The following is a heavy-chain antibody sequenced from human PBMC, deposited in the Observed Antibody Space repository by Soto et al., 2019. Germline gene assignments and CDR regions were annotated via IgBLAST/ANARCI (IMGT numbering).Heavy chain of an antibody. D-gene: IGHD2-2*02. V-gene: IGHV4-61*01. CDR3: AREYHP. J-gene: IGHJ5*02. CDR1: GGSVSSGSYY. Sequence: QVQLQESGPGLVKPSETLSLTCTVSGGSVSSGSYYWTWIRQPPGKGLEWIGHIYYSGSTNDNPSLKSRVTIALDTAKNQFSLKLSSVTAADTAVYYCAREYHPWGQGTLVTVSS. CDR2: IYYSGST.